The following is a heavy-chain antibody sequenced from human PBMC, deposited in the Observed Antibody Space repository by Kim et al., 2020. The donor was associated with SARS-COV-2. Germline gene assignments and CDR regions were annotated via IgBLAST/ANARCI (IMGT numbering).Heavy chain of an antibody. CDR2: ISGSGGST. J-gene: IGHJ4*02. CDR3: AKSGPYGDYEGGGYYFDY. D-gene: IGHD4-17*01. Sequence: GGSLRLSCAASGFTFSSYAMSWVRQAPGKGLEWVSAISGSGGSTYYADSVKGRFTISRDNSKNTLYLQMNSLRAEDTAVYYCAKSGPYGDYEGGGYYFDYWGQGTLVTVSS. V-gene: IGHV3-23*01. CDR1: GFTFSSYA.